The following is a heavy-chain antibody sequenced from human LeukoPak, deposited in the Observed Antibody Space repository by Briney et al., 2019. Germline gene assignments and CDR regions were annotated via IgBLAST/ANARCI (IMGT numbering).Heavy chain of an antibody. CDR1: GFTFTNAW. J-gene: IGHJ4*02. D-gene: IGHD5-18*01. CDR3: ATDLGGYSYGFAF. CDR2: IKTKADGGTT. V-gene: IGHV3-15*01. Sequence: PGGSLRLSCAASGFTFTNAWMSWVRQAPGKGLEWVGRIKTKADGGTTDYAAPVKGRFTISRDDSKNTLYLLMSSLKTEDTAVYYCATDLGGYSYGFAFWGQGTLVTVSS.